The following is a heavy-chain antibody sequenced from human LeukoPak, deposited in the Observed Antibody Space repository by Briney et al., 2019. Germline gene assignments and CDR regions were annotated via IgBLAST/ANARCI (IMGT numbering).Heavy chain of an antibody. CDR2: ISGSGGSR. V-gene: IGHV3-23*01. CDR3: AKDSRVAVPGPAAYFDY. D-gene: IGHD6-19*01. J-gene: IGHJ4*02. Sequence: PGGSLRLSCAASRFTFSSYAMSWVRQAPGRGLEWVSTISGSGGSRDYADSVKGRFTISGDNSKNTLYLQMNSLRAEDTAVYYCAKDSRVAVPGPAAYFDYWGQETLVTVSS. CDR1: RFTFSSYA.